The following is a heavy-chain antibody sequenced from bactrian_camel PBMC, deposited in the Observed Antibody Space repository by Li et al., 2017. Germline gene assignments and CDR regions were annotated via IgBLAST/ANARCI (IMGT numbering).Heavy chain of an antibody. CDR1: GFAGSNLY. J-gene: IGHJ6*01. V-gene: IGHV3S53*01. CDR2: IDNAGSA. CDR3: TARYEFGLGACSGVGGLGF. D-gene: IGHD1*01. Sequence: HVQLVESGGGSVQAGESLRLSCVASGFAGSNLYMAWFRQAPGKEREGVAAIDNAGSATYTYAVQGRFTVAKDNRKNILYLQMNSLTPGDTAMYYCTARYEFGLGACSGVGGLGFWGQGTQVTVS.